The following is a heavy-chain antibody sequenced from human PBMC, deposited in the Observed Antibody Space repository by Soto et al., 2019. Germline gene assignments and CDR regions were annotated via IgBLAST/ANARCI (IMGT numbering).Heavy chain of an antibody. CDR2: ISWNSGAI. D-gene: IGHD3-9*01. J-gene: IGHJ4*02. V-gene: IGHV3-9*01. Sequence: EVPLVESGGGWVQPGRSLRLSCAGSGFTFDDYAMHWVRQAPGQGLEWVSGISWNSGAIGYADSVKGRFTVLRDNAKSTLYLQMNSLRTEDTALYYCAKAMSPDWLARLDCWGQGTLVTVSS. CDR1: GFTFDDYA. CDR3: AKAMSPDWLARLDC.